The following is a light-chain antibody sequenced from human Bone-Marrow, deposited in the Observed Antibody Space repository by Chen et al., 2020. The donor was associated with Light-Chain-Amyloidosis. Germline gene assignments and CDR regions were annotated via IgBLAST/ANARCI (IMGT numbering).Light chain of an antibody. CDR1: SSEVGGDNH. J-gene: IGLJ1*01. CDR3: SSYTITNTLV. V-gene: IGLV2-14*01. Sequence: QSALTQPASVSGSPGQSITISCTGTSSEVGGDNHVSWYQQHPDKAPKLMIYEVTNRPSWVPDRFSGSKSDNTASLTISGLQTEDAADYFCSSYTITNTLVFGSGTRVTVL. CDR2: EVT.